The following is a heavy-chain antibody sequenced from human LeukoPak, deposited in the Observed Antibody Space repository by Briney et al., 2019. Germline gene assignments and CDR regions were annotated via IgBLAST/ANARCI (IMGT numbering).Heavy chain of an antibody. CDR1: GFTFSSYS. V-gene: IGHV3-48*04. CDR3: ARDELYDSSGYYYGAFDY. J-gene: IGHJ4*02. CDR2: ISSSSSTT. Sequence: PGGSLRLSCAASGFTFSSYSMNWVRQAPGRGLEWVSYISSSSSTTYYADSVKGRFTISRDNAKNSLYLQMNSLRAEDTAVYYCARDELYDSSGYYYGAFDYWGQGTLVTVSS. D-gene: IGHD3-22*01.